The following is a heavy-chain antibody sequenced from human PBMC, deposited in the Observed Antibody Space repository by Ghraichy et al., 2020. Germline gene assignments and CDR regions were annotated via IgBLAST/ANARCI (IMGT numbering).Heavy chain of an antibody. CDR3: GGHCRDGCRGFEF. CDR1: GDSITRDW. V-gene: IGHV4-4*02. D-gene: IGHD2-21*01. J-gene: IGHJ2*01. CDR2: IYHRWTP. Sequence: SQTLSRTCAVSGDSITRDWWSWVCQPPGKGLEWIGEIYHRWTPTYNPYRASRVTISVDKSENQVSLKLTSVTTADTAVLYCGGHCRDGCRGFEFWGRGTLVPVSS.